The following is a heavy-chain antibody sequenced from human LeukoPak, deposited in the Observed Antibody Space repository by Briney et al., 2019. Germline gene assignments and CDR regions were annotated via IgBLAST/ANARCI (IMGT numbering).Heavy chain of an antibody. CDR3: ARVKSGYSYEFDY. V-gene: IGHV3-7*01. CDR2: IKQDGSEK. J-gene: IGHJ4*02. CDR1: GFTFSSYW. D-gene: IGHD5-18*01. Sequence: GGSLRLSCAASGFTFSSYWMSWVRQAPGKGLEWVANIKQDGSEKYYVDSVKGRFTISRDNAKNSLYLQMNSLRAEDTAVYYCARVKSGYSYEFDYWGQGTLVTVSS.